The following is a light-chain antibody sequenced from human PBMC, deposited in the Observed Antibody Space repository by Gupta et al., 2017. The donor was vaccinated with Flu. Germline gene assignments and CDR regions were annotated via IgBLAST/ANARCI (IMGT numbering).Light chain of an antibody. Sequence: DVTVTQSPLFLPVILGQAASISCNTSQALVYSDVTIYFNWFQQRPGQSPRRLLYTVSNRDSGVPDRFSGSGSGSHFTLKISGVEAEDVGIYYCMQATNWPRTFGQGTRVEI. CDR3: MQATNWPRT. V-gene: IGKV2-30*01. CDR1: QALVYSDVTIY. J-gene: IGKJ1*01. CDR2: TVS.